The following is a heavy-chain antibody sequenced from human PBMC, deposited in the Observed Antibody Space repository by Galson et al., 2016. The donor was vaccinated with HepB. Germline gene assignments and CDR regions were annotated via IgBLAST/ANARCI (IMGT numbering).Heavy chain of an antibody. CDR1: GASISSSS. CDR3: AKRQKPQQQLAPDAFDV. CDR2: ISGSAGNT. V-gene: IGHV3-23*01. D-gene: IGHD6-13*01. Sequence: ETLSLTCGVSGASISSSSWWSWVRQTPGKGLEWVSTISGSAGNTYYADPVEGRFTISSDNSKNTLSLQMNSLSAEDTAVYYCAKRQKPQQQLAPDAFDVWGQGTLVTVSS. J-gene: IGHJ3*01.